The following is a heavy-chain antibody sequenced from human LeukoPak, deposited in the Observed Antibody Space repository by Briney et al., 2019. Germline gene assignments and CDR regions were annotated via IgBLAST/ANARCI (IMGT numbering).Heavy chain of an antibody. J-gene: IGHJ4*02. CDR2: IKQDGSEK. D-gene: IGHD2-15*01. CDR3: VREARESGGFDY. CDR1: GFTFRSYW. Sequence: GGSLRLSCAGSGFTFRSYWMSWVRQAPGKGLEWVANIKQDGSEKYYVDSVRGRFTISRDNAKNSLYLQMSSLRAEDTAVYYCVREARESGGFDYWGQGTLVTVSS. V-gene: IGHV3-7*01.